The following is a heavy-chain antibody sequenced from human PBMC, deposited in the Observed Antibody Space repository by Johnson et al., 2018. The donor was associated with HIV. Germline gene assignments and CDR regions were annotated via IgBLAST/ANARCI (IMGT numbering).Heavy chain of an antibody. J-gene: IGHJ3*02. Sequence: VQLVESGGGVVRPGGSLRLSCAASGFTFDDYGMSWVRQVPGKGLEWVSAISGSGGSTYYADSVKGRFTISRDNSKNTVYLQMNSLRVEDTAVYYCARKWWARGAFDIWGQGTMVTVSS. CDR3: ARKWWARGAFDI. CDR1: GFTFDDYG. D-gene: IGHD2-15*01. V-gene: IGHV3-23*04. CDR2: ISGSGGST.